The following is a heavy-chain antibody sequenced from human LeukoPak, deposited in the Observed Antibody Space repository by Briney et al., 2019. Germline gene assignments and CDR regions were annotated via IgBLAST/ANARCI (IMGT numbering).Heavy chain of an antibody. D-gene: IGHD3-3*01. Sequence: GASVKVSCKASGYTFTSYDINWVRQATGQGLEWMGWMNPNSGNTGYAQKFQGRVTMTRNTSISTAYMELSSLRSDDTAIYDCARGWTPNDDFWSGPKYYFDNWGQGTLVTVSS. J-gene: IGHJ4*02. CDR1: GYTFTSYD. CDR2: MNPNSGNT. V-gene: IGHV1-8*01. CDR3: ARGWTPNDDFWSGPKYYFDN.